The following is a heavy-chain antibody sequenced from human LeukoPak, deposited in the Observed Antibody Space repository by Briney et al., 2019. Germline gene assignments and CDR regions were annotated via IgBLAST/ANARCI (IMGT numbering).Heavy chain of an antibody. CDR2: ICGSASST. J-gene: IGHJ4*02. Sequence: GGSLRLSCAASGFTFSNYAMGWVRQAPGKGLEWVTAICGSASSTYYADSVKGRFTISRDNSKNTLYLQMNSLRAEDTAVYYCARSYCSGGTCYRGDYWGQGTLVTVSS. D-gene: IGHD2-15*01. CDR1: GFTFSNYA. V-gene: IGHV3-23*01. CDR3: ARSYCSGGTCYRGDY.